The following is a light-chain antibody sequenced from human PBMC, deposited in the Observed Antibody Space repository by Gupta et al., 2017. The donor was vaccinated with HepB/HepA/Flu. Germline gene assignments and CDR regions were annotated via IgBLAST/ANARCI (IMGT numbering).Light chain of an antibody. V-gene: IGKV1-39*01. CDR3: QQRDSTPLT. CDR2: AAS. J-gene: IGKJ5*01. CDR1: QSISSY. Sequence: DIQMTQSPSSLSASVGDRVTITCRASQSISSYLNWYQQKPGKAPKLLIYAASSLQSGVPSRFSGSGSGTDFTLTIGSRQPEDFATYYCQQRDSTPLTFGQGTQMEIK.